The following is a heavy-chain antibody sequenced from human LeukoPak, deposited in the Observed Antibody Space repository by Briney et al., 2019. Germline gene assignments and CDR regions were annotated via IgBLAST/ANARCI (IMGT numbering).Heavy chain of an antibody. V-gene: IGHV4-4*07. D-gene: IGHD3-10*01. J-gene: IGHJ3*02. Sequence: TSSETLSLXCTVSGGSISSYYWSWIRQPAGKGLEWIGRIYTSGSTNYNPSLKSRVTMSVDTSKNQFSLKLSSVTAADTAVYYCARDSGITMVRGPGAFDIWGQGTMVTVSS. CDR1: GGSISSYY. CDR3: ARDSGITMVRGPGAFDI. CDR2: IYTSGST.